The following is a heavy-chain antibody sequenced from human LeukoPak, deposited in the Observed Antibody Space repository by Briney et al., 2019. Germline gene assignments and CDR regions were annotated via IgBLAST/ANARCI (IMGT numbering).Heavy chain of an antibody. CDR2: IYHSGIT. Sequence: SETLSLTCIVSGYSISSGYYWGWIRQPPGKGLEWIGNIYHSGITYYNLYNPSLKSRVIISVDTSKNHFSLKLSSVTAADTAVYYCARDGGQLWSGDAFDIWGQGTMVTVSS. D-gene: IGHD5-18*01. CDR3: ARDGGQLWSGDAFDI. V-gene: IGHV4-38-2*02. J-gene: IGHJ3*02. CDR1: GYSISSGYY.